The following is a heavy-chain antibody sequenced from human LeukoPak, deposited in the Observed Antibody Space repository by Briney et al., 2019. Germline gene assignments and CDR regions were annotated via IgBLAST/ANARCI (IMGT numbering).Heavy chain of an antibody. Sequence: PGGSLRLSCAASGFTFSSYAMSWVRQATGKGLEWVSAISGSGGSTYYADSVKGRFTISRDNSKNTLYLQMNSLRAEDTAVYYCAKERITMVRGVIGPDAFDIWGQGTMVTVFS. J-gene: IGHJ3*02. V-gene: IGHV3-23*01. CDR3: AKERITMVRGVIGPDAFDI. CDR1: GFTFSSYA. D-gene: IGHD3-10*01. CDR2: ISGSGGST.